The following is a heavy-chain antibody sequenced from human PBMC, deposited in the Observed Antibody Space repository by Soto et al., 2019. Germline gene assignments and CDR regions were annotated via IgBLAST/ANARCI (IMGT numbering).Heavy chain of an antibody. CDR1: GYSISSGLY. CDR2: IYRGGIP. D-gene: IGHD1-1*01. CDR3: AIGNPDWFDP. V-gene: IGHV4-38-2*01. J-gene: IGHJ5*02. Sequence: PSETLSLTCAASGYSISSGLYWGWIRQPPGKGLEWIGTIYRGGIPYYNPSLKSRVTISIDTSKNHFSLRLSSVTATDTAVYFCAIGNPDWFDPWGQGTLVTVSS.